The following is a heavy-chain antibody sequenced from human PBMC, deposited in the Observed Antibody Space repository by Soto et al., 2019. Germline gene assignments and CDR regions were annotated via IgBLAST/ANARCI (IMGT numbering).Heavy chain of an antibody. V-gene: IGHV4-59*01. J-gene: IGHJ4*02. CDR2: IYYSGST. Sequence: SETLSLTCTVSGGSISDFYWSWIRQPPGKGLEWIGYIYYSGSTNYNPSLKRRVTISVDPSKNQFSLNLRTMSPADTAVYYCARVGGLAARTFDYWGPGTTGT. D-gene: IGHD6-6*01. CDR1: GGSISDFY. CDR3: ARVGGLAARTFDY.